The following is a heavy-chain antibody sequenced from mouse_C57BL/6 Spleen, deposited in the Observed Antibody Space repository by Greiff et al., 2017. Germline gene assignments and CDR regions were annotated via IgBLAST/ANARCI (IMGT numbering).Heavy chain of an antibody. Sequence: VQLQQPGAELVKPGASVKMSCKASGYTFTSYWITWVKQRPGQGLEWIGDIYPGSGSTNYNEKFKSKATLTVDTSSSTAYMQLSSLTSEDSAVYYCARARLDDGYSFAYWGQGTLVTVSA. CDR3: ARARLDDGYSFAY. V-gene: IGHV1-55*01. CDR2: IYPGSGST. J-gene: IGHJ3*01. CDR1: GYTFTSYW. D-gene: IGHD2-3*01.